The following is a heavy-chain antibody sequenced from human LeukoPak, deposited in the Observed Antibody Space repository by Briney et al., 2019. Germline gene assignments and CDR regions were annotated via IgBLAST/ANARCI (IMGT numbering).Heavy chain of an antibody. CDR2: TLYRSTWYN. D-gene: IGHD5-12*01. J-gene: IGHJ4*02. Sequence: SQTLSLTCALSGDSVSSNSAAWNWIRQYPSRGLEWLGRTLYRSTWYNDSAGFVKSRITIHPDTSKNQFSLQLNSVTPEDTAVDYCARGVAHFDYWGQGTLVTVSS. CDR3: ARGVAHFDY. V-gene: IGHV6-1*01. CDR1: GDSVSSNSAA.